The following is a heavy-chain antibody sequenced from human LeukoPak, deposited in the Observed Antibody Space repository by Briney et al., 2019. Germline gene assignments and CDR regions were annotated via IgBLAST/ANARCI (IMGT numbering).Heavy chain of an antibody. CDR1: GGSISSYY. CDR3: ARVQRVTIFGVVSPTFMDV. V-gene: IGHV4-59*01. Sequence: SETLSLTCTVSGGSISSYYWSWIRQLPGKGLEWIGYIYYSGSTNYNPSLKSRVTISVDTSKNQFSLKLSSVTAADTAVYYCARVQRVTIFGVVSPTFMDVWGKGTTVTVSS. J-gene: IGHJ6*03. CDR2: IYYSGST. D-gene: IGHD3-3*01.